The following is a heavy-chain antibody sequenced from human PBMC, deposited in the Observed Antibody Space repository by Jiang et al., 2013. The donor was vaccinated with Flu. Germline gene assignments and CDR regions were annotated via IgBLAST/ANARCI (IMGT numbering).Heavy chain of an antibody. D-gene: IGHD2-15*01. CDR3: ARDGAATHDAFDI. CDR2: TYYRSQWYN. J-gene: IGHJ3*02. Sequence: SQTLSLTCAISGDSVSSNRAAWNWIRQSPSRGHEWLGRTYYRSQWYNNYAESVKSRITINPDTSKNQVSLQLNSVTPEDTAVYYCARDGAATHDAFDIWGQGTVVTVSS. CDR1: GDSVSSNRAA. V-gene: IGHV6-1*01.